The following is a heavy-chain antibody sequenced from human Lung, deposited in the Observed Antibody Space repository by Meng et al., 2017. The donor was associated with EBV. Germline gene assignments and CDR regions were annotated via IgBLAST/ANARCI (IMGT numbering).Heavy chain of an antibody. J-gene: IGHJ4*02. Sequence: GQGLVKQSQTRYLTWAFSGASVSSNSAAWNWIRNSPSRGLEWLGSTYYRSKWYNDYAVSVKSRITINPDTSKNQFSLQLNSVTPEDTAVYYCASSRPLAGNWNYHYWGQGTLVTVSS. CDR3: ASSRPLAGNWNYHY. D-gene: IGHD1-7*01. V-gene: IGHV6-1*01. CDR2: TYYRSKWYN. CDR1: GASVSSNSAA.